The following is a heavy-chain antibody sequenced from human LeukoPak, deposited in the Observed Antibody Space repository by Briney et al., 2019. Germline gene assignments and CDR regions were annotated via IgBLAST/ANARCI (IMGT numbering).Heavy chain of an antibody. V-gene: IGHV4-39*01. CDR3: ARLGGILDGMDV. CDR1: VGSIRISSYY. CDR2: IYYSGST. D-gene: IGHD1-14*01. J-gene: IGHJ6*02. Sequence: PSETLSLTCTVSVGSIRISSYYWGWIRQPPWKRLEWIGSIYYSGSTYYNPSLKSRVTISVDTSKNQFSLKLSSVTAADTAVYYCARLGGILDGMDVWGQGTTVTVSS.